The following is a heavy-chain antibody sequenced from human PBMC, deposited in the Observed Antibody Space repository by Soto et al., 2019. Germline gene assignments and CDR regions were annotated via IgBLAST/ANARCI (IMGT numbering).Heavy chain of an antibody. Sequence: ESGGGVVQPGRTLRLSCAASGFTFGRYGMHWVRQAPGKGLEWVAGISYDGSKKYYGESVKGRFTISSDNSKNTLYLQMNSLRVEDTAVYYCAKAIENYSTGYYKPFYYFGVDVWGQGTTVTVSS. D-gene: IGHD3-22*01. CDR3: AKAIENYSTGYYKPFYYFGVDV. CDR1: GFTFGRYG. V-gene: IGHV3-30*18. CDR2: ISYDGSKK. J-gene: IGHJ6*02.